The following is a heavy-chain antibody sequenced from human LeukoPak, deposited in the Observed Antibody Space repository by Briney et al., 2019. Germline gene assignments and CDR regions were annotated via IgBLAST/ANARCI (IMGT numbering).Heavy chain of an antibody. CDR3: ARHPTSSSWFPGGEPRKYYFDY. CDR2: ISANNGNT. CDR1: GYTFSSYV. V-gene: IGHV1-18*01. J-gene: IGHJ4*02. D-gene: IGHD6-13*01. Sequence: ASVKVSCRASGYTFSSYVISWVRQAPGQGLEWMGWISANNGNTDYAQTFQGRVPMTTDTSTSTVYMELRSLRSDDTAVYYCARHPTSSSWFPGGEPRKYYFDYWGQGTLVTVSS.